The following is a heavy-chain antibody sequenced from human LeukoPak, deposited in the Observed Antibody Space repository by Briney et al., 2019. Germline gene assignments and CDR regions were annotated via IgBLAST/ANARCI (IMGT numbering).Heavy chain of an antibody. CDR3: AKSGVVQSKNWFDP. Sequence: GGSLRLSCAASGFTFSSYWMHLVRQAPGKGLVWVSRINTDGSSTSYADSVKGRFTISRDNSKNTLYLQMNSLRSEDTAVYYCAKSGVVQSKNWFDPWGQGTLVTVSS. CDR2: INTDGSST. D-gene: IGHD2-2*01. CDR1: GFTFSSYW. V-gene: IGHV3-74*01. J-gene: IGHJ5*02.